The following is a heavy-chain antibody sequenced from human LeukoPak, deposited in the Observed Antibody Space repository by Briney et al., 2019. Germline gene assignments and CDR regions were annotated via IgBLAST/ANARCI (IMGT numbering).Heavy chain of an antibody. J-gene: IGHJ6*02. CDR2: ISSSGSTI. CDR3: ARVGMVRGVVPGVGMDV. CDR1: GFTFSSYE. V-gene: IGHV3-48*03. Sequence: GGSLRLSCAASGFTFSSYEMNWVRQAPGKGLEWVSYISSSGSTIYYADSVKGRFTISRDNAKNSLYLQMNSLRAEDTAVYYCARVGMVRGVVPGVGMDVWGQATTVTVSS. D-gene: IGHD3-10*01.